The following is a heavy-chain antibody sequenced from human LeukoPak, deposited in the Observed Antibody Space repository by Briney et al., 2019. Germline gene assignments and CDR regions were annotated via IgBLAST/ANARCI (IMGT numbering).Heavy chain of an antibody. CDR1: GGSISSYY. D-gene: IGHD3-3*01. CDR3: ASRSSIWSGYQDTLYYFDS. V-gene: IGHV4-59*01. Sequence: SETLSLTCIVSGGSISSYYWSWIRQPPGKRLEWIGHIYYSGSTNYNPSLKSRVTISVDTSKSQFSLKLSSVTAADTAVYYCASRSSIWSGYQDTLYYFDSWGQGTLVTVSS. J-gene: IGHJ4*02. CDR2: IYYSGST.